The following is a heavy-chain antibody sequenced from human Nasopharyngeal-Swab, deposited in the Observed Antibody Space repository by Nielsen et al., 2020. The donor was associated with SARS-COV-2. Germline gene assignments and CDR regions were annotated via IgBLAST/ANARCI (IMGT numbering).Heavy chain of an antibody. Sequence: GESLKISCAASGFTFSSYWMSWVRQAPGKGLEWVANIKQDGSEKYYVDSVKGRFTISRDNAKNSLYLQMNSLRAEDTAVYYCAGEVLESYYYYYYMDVWGKGTKVTVSS. V-gene: IGHV3-7*03. D-gene: IGHD3-3*01. CDR1: GFTFSSYW. J-gene: IGHJ6*03. CDR2: IKQDGSEK. CDR3: AGEVLESYYYYYYMDV.